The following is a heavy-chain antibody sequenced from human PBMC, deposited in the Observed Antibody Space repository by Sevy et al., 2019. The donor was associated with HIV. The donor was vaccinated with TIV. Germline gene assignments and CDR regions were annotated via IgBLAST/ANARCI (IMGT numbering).Heavy chain of an antibody. D-gene: IGHD3-22*01. J-gene: IGHJ3*02. V-gene: IGHV3-23*01. CDR1: GFTFSSYA. Sequence: GGSLRLSCAASGFTFSSYAMNWVRQAPGKGLEWVSTIYGGGGVTYYADSVKGRFTISRDKSKNTLYLQMKSLRAEDTAVYYCAGGRYDSSGSFDAFDIWGQGTMVTVSS. CDR3: AGGRYDSSGSFDAFDI. CDR2: IYGGGGVT.